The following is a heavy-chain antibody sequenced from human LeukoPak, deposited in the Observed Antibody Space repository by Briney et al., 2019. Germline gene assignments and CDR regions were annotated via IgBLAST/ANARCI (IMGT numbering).Heavy chain of an antibody. Sequence: GGSLRLSCAGPGFTLSSYWMSWVRQAPGKGLEWVANINQDGSEKYYLDSVKGRFTISRDNAKNSLYLQMNSLRAEDTALYYCARDRAVAGISPFDYWGQGTLVTVSS. CDR1: GFTLSSYW. CDR2: INQDGSEK. V-gene: IGHV3-7*03. CDR3: ARDRAVAGISPFDY. J-gene: IGHJ4*02. D-gene: IGHD6-19*01.